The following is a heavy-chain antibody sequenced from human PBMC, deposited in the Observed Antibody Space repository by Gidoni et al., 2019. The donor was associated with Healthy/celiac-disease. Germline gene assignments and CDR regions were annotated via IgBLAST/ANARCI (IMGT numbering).Heavy chain of an antibody. V-gene: IGHV3-30*18. D-gene: IGHD3-22*01. CDR2: ISYDGSNK. CDR3: AKDPNYYDSSRQDY. J-gene: IGHJ4*02. CDR1: GFHFSSYG. Sequence: QVQLVESGGGVVQPGRSLRLSCAASGFHFSSYGMHWVRQAPGKGLEGVAVISYDGSNKYYADSVKGRFTISRDNSKNTLYLQMNSLRAEDTAVYYCAKDPNYYDSSRQDYWGQGTLVTVSS.